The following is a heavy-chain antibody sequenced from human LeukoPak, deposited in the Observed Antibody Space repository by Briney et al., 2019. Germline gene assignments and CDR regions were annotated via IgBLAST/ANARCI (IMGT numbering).Heavy chain of an antibody. CDR2: ISYDGNNK. CDR1: GFTFSRYV. Sequence: SGRSLRLSCAASGFTFSRYVMHWVHQAPGKGLEWVAVISYDGNNKYYTDSVKGRFTISRDNSKNMLYLQMNSLRPEDTAVYYCARDNGDYGGTFDIWGQGTKVTVSS. CDR3: ARDNGDYGGTFDI. J-gene: IGHJ3*02. V-gene: IGHV3-30-3*01. D-gene: IGHD4-17*01.